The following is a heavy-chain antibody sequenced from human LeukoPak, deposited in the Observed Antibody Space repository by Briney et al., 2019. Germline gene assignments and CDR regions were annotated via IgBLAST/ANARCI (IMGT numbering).Heavy chain of an antibody. D-gene: IGHD3-22*01. Sequence: GESLQISCKGSGYSFTSYWISWVRQMPGKGLEWMGRIDPSDSYTNYSPSFQGHVTISADKSISTAYLQWSSLKASDTAMYYCATSRYYYDSSGALFDYWGQGTLVTVSS. CDR1: GYSFTSYW. V-gene: IGHV5-10-1*01. J-gene: IGHJ4*02. CDR2: IDPSDSYT. CDR3: ATSRYYYDSSGALFDY.